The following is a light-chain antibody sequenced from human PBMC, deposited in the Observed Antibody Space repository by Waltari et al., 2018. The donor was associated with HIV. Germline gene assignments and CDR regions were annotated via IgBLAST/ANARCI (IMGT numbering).Light chain of an antibody. CDR3: AAWDDSLNGWV. CDR1: SSNMEINI. J-gene: IGLJ3*02. Sequence: QSVLTHPPSATGTPGQRVTISLSRISSNMEINIVHCYQQPPGTAPKLLIYSNNQRPSGVPDRFSGSKSGTSASLAISGLQSEDEADYYCAAWDDSLNGWVFGGGTKLTVL. CDR2: SNN. V-gene: IGLV1-44*01.